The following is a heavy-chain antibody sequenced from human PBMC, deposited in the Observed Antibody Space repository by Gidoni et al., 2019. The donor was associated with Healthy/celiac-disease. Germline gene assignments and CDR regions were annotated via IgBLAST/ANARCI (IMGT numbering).Heavy chain of an antibody. Sequence: QLQLQESGPGLMKPSETLSLTCTVSGGSISSSSYYWGWIRQPPGKGLEWIGSIYYSGSTYYNPSLKSRVTISVDTSKNQFSLKLSSVTAADTAVYYCARGSTIPEIDYWGQGTLVTVSS. CDR3: ARGSTIPEIDY. CDR2: IYYSGST. D-gene: IGHD3-9*01. J-gene: IGHJ4*02. V-gene: IGHV4-39*07. CDR1: GGSISSSSYY.